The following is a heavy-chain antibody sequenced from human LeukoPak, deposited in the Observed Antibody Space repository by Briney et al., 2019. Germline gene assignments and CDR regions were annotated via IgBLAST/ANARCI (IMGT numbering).Heavy chain of an antibody. J-gene: IGHJ4*02. CDR3: AREGYCSGGSCYGHNYFDY. V-gene: IGHV4-59*01. CDR2: IYYSGST. Sequence: PSETLSLTCTVSGGSISSYYWSWIRQPPGKGLEWIGYIYYSGSTNYNPSLKSRVTISVDTSKNQFSLKLSSVTAADTAVYYCAREGYCSGGSCYGHNYFDYWGQGTLVTVSS. CDR1: GGSISSYY. D-gene: IGHD2-15*01.